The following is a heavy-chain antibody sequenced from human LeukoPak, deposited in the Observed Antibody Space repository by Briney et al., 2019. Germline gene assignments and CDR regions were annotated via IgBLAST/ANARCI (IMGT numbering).Heavy chain of an antibody. CDR2: IYAAGNT. J-gene: IGHJ4*02. D-gene: IGHD6-19*01. Sequence: GGSLRLSCVGSGFTVSSSYMTWVRQAPGKGLEWVSRIYAAGNTHYADSVKGRFTISRDISKNTVYLQMNSLRAEDTAVYYCARDNGWLGTFDYWGQGTLVTVSS. CDR1: GFTVSSSY. CDR3: ARDNGWLGTFDY. V-gene: IGHV3-66*01.